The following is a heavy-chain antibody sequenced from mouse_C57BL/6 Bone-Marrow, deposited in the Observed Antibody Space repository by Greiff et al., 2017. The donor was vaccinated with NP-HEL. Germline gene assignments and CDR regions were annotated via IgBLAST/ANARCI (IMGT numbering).Heavy chain of an antibody. V-gene: IGHV5-6*02. CDR3: ARLAYSPQFAY. CDR2: ISSGGSYT. D-gene: IGHD2-10*01. J-gene: IGHJ3*01. Sequence: EVMLVESGGDLVKPGGSLKLSCAASGFTFSSYGMSWVRQTPDKRLEWVATISSGGSYTYYPDSVKGRFTISRDNAKNTLYLQMSSLKSEDTAMYYCARLAYSPQFAYWGQGTLVTVSA. CDR1: GFTFSSYG.